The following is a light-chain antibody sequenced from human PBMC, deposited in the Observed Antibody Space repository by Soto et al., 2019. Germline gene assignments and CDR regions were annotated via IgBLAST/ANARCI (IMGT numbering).Light chain of an antibody. CDR3: SSFTGTTPLDV. CDR1: SSDVGAYKY. V-gene: IGLV2-14*03. Sequence: QSALTQPASVSGSPGQSITISCTGTSSDVGAYKYVSWYQQHPGKAPKLIIYGVSNRPSGVSNRFSGSKSGNTAFLTISGVQPEDEADYYCSSFTGTTPLDVFGTGTKVTVL. J-gene: IGLJ1*01. CDR2: GVS.